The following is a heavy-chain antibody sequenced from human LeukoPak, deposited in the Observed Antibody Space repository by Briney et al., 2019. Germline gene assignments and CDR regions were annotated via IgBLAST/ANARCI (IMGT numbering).Heavy chain of an antibody. CDR1: GGSFSGYY. V-gene: IGHV4-34*01. J-gene: IGHJ6*03. Sequence: PSETLSLTCAVYGGSFSGYYWSWIRQPPGKGLEWIGEINHSGSTNYNPSLKSRVTISVDTSKNQFSLKLSPVTAADMAVYYCARHRGYSSSWYPPVNYYYMDVWGKGTTVTISS. D-gene: IGHD6-13*01. CDR2: INHSGST. CDR3: ARHRGYSSSWYPPVNYYYMDV.